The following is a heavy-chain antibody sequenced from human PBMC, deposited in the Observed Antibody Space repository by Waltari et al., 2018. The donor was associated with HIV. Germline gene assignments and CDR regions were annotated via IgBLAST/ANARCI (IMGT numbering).Heavy chain of an antibody. CDR3: AKDSTAMAIDY. V-gene: IGHV3-9*01. J-gene: IGHJ4*02. CDR2: ISWNSGSI. Sequence: EVQLVESGGGVVQPGRSQRLSCAASGFTFDDYALHWVRQAPGKGLEWVSGISWNSGSIGYADSVKGRFTISRDNAKNSLYLQMNSLRAEDTALYYCAKDSTAMAIDYWGQGTLVTVSS. CDR1: GFTFDDYA. D-gene: IGHD5-18*01.